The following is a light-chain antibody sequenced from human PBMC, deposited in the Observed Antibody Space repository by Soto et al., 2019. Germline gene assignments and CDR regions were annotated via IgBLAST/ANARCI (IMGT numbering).Light chain of an antibody. CDR1: QSVGNY. V-gene: IGKV3-11*01. Sequence: EIGLTQSQATLSLSPGARATLSCSASQSVGNYLAWYQQKPGQSPRLLIYDASSRATGIPARFSGSGSGTDFTLTISSTEPEDFAVYYCQQRGDWPRVTFGGGTKVEIK. CDR2: DAS. CDR3: QQRGDWPRVT. J-gene: IGKJ4*01.